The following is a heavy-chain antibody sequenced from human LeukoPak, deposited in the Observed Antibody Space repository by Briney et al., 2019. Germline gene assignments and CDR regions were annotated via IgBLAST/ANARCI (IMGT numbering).Heavy chain of an antibody. V-gene: IGHV4-39*07. Sequence: SETLSLTCTVSGGSISSSSYYWGWIRQPPGKGLEWIGSINHSGSTNYNPSLKSRVTISVDTSKNQFSLKLSSVTAADTAVYYCARRGRITIFGVVIPSREMLDYWGQGTLVTVSS. J-gene: IGHJ4*02. CDR1: GGSISSSSYY. CDR3: ARRGRITIFGVVIPSREMLDY. CDR2: INHSGST. D-gene: IGHD3-3*01.